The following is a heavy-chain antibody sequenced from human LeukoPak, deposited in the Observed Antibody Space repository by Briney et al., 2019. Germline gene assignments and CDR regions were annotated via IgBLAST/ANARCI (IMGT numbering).Heavy chain of an antibody. CDR2: IYYSGST. V-gene: IGHV4-59*12. CDR1: GGSISSYY. CDR3: AGGLPPIVV. Sequence: PSETLSLTCTVSGGSISSYYWSWIRQPPGKGLEWIGYIYYSGSTNYNPSLKSRVTISVDASKNQFSLKLSSVTAADTAVYYCAGGLPPIVVWGQGTTVTVSS. D-gene: IGHD3-16*02. J-gene: IGHJ6*02.